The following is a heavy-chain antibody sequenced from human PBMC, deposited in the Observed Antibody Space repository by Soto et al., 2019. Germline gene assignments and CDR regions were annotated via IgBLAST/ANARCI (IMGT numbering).Heavy chain of an antibody. CDR3: ARDGGQGSDIVVGPAARDY. Sequence: ASVKVSCKASGYTFTSYGISWVRQAPGQGLEWMGWISAYNGNTNYAQKLQGRVTMTTDTSTSTAYMELRSLRSDDTAVYYCARDGGQGSDIVVGPAARDYWGQGTLVTVSS. J-gene: IGHJ4*02. CDR2: ISAYNGNT. D-gene: IGHD2-2*01. V-gene: IGHV1-18*01. CDR1: GYTFTSYG.